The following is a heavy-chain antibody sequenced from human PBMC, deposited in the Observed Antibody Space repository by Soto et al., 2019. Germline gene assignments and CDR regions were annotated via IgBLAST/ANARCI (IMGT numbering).Heavy chain of an antibody. CDR3: ARGPDIVVVDNWFDP. CDR2: MNPNSGNT. Sequence: ASVKVSCKASGGTFSSYAISWVRQAPGQGLEWMGWMNPNSGNTGYAQKFQGRVTMTRNTSISTAYMELSSLRSEDTAVYYCARGPDIVVVDNWFDPWGQGTLVTVSS. V-gene: IGHV1-8*02. D-gene: IGHD2-15*01. J-gene: IGHJ5*02. CDR1: GGTFSSYA.